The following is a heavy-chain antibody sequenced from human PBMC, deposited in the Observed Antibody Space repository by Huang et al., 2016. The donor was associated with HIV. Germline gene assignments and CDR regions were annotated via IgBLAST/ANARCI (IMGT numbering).Heavy chain of an antibody. CDR3: ARPLTGTTALGY. V-gene: IGHV4-39*01. D-gene: IGHD1-20*01. CDR2: IYYSGNI. J-gene: IGHJ4*02. Sequence: QLQLQESGPGLVKPSETLSLTCTVSGSSISSRYYWGWIRQPPGKGLEWIGNIYYSGNISYNPSLKSRVTISVDTSKNHISLKVDSVTAADTAVYYCARPLTGTTALGYWGQGTLVTVSS. CDR1: GSSISSRYY.